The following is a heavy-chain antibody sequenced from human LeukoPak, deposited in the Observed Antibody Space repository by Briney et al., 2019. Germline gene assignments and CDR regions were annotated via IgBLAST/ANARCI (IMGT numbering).Heavy chain of an antibody. CDR3: ARVSKEGSSWYSLYYYYYYMDV. V-gene: IGHV1-2*02. J-gene: IGHJ6*03. Sequence: ASVKVSCKTSGYTFIDYYMHWVRQAPGQGLEWMGWINPNSGGTNYAQKFQGRVTMTRDTSISTAYMELSRLRSDDTAVYYCARVSKEGSSWYSLYYYYYYMDVWGKGTTVTISS. CDR1: GYTFIDYY. D-gene: IGHD6-13*01. CDR2: INPNSGGT.